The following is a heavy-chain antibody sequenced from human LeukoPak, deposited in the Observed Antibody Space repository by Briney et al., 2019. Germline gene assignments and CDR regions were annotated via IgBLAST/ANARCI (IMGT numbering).Heavy chain of an antibody. D-gene: IGHD3-9*01. CDR1: GFTFWTYW. J-gene: IGHJ6*02. V-gene: IGHV3-74*01. CDR2: ISPDGTTT. CDR3: AKDPVLTGPLSYYYGMDV. Sequence: GGSLRLSCAASGFTFWTYWMHWVRQAPGKGLVWVSRISPDGTTTAYADSVTGRFTISRDNSKNTLYLQMNSLRAEDTAVYYCAKDPVLTGPLSYYYGMDVWGQGTTVTVSS.